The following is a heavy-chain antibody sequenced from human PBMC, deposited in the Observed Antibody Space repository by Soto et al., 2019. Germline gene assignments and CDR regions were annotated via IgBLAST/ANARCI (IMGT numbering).Heavy chain of an antibody. Sequence: GGSLRLSCAASGFTFSSYGMHWVRQAPGKGLEWVAIIWYDGSDKYYADSVKGRFTISRDNSKNTLYLQMNSLRAEDTAVYYCAKVISRGLQLKRYGMDVWGQGTTVTVSS. D-gene: IGHD3-3*02. V-gene: IGHV3-30*02. J-gene: IGHJ6*02. CDR3: AKVISRGLQLKRYGMDV. CDR1: GFTFSSYG. CDR2: IWYDGSDK.